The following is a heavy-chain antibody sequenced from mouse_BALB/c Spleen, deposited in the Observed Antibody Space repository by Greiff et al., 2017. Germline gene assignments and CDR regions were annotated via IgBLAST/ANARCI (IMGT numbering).Heavy chain of an antibody. V-gene: IGHV1-7*01. CDR3: ARGLGLRAMDY. Sequence: QVHVKQSGAELAKPGASVKMSCKASGYTFTSYWMHWVKQRPGQGLEWIGYINPSTGYTEYNQKFKDKATLTADKSSSTAYMQLSSLTSEDSAVYYCARGLGLRAMDYWGQGTSVTVSS. D-gene: IGHD3-1*01. CDR2: INPSTGYT. CDR1: GYTFTSYW. J-gene: IGHJ4*01.